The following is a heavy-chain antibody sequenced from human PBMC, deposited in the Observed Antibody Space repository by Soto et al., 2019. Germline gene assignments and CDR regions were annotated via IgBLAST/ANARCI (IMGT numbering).Heavy chain of an antibody. CDR3: VGGEYAGAGPFYLTDH. CDR1: GLTFNNYW. J-gene: IGHJ4*02. V-gene: IGHV3-74*01. Sequence: EVQLVESGGGLVQPGGSLRLSCTASGLTFNNYWMHWVRQAPGKGPVWVSRINGEGRTTTYADSVRGRFTISRDNAKNTLDLQMNSRRAEDTAVYYCVGGEYAGAGPFYLTDHRGQGSRVTVSS. CDR2: INGEGRTT. D-gene: IGHD2-8*02.